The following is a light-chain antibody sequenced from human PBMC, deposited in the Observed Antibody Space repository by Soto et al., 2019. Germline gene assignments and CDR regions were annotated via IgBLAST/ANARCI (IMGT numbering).Light chain of an antibody. CDR3: QQYTSSFT. CDR1: QSVTNNY. CDR2: GAS. J-gene: IGKJ3*01. V-gene: IGKV3-20*01. Sequence: EIVLTQSPGTLSLSPGEGATLSCRASQSVTNNYLAWYQQNPGQAPRLLIYGASSRASGIPDRFSGSGSGTDFTLTISRLEPEDFAVYYCQQYTSSFTFGPGTKVDI.